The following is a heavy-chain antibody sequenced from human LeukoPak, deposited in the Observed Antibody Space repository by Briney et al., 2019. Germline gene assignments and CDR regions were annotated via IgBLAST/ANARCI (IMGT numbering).Heavy chain of an antibody. CDR3: ATSESQARFDY. D-gene: IGHD3-10*01. CDR2: IHPADSHT. J-gene: IGHJ4*02. Sequence: GESLKISCKGSGYTFIDYSIAWVRQMPGKGLEWMGFIHPADSHTTYSPSFQGQVTFSADKSTNTAYLQWSRLKASDTAMYYCATSESQARFDYWGQGTLVTVSS. V-gene: IGHV5-51*01. CDR1: GYTFIDYS.